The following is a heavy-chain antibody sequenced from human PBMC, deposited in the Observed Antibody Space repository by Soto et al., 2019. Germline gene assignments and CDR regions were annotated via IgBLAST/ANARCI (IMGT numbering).Heavy chain of an antibody. CDR2: INHSGST. Sequence: PSETLSLTCTVSGGSIRGHYWRWIRQSPGKGLEWIGEINHSGSTNKTPSLKSRVTISVDTTKNKSSLKLKSVSAADTAVYYCARGITMILVVQGDAPDKYYLDSWGQGTQVTVSS. J-gene: IGHJ4*02. CDR3: ARGITMILVVQGDAPDKYYLDS. V-gene: IGHV4-34*01. D-gene: IGHD3-22*01. CDR1: GGSIRGHY.